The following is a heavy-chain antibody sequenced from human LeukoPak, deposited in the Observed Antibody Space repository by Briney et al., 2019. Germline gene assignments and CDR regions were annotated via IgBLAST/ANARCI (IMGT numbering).Heavy chain of an antibody. J-gene: IGHJ1*01. Sequence: GSLRLSCEASGFTFRDYAMHWVRQAPGKGLEWVAIISYDGTDKYYADSVKGRFTISRDSSKNTLYLQMDSLRVEDTAVYYCAKERRGFYAEHWGQGTLVTVSS. V-gene: IGHV3-30*18. D-gene: IGHD5/OR15-5a*01. CDR3: AKERRGFYAEH. CDR1: GFTFRDYA. CDR2: ISYDGTDK.